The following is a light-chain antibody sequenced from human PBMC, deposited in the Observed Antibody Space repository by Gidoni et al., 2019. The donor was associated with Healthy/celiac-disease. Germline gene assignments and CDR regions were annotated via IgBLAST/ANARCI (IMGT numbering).Light chain of an antibody. V-gene: IGLV2-14*01. CDR3: SSYTSSSTPYV. CDR1: SSDVGGYNY. J-gene: IGLJ1*01. Sequence: QSALTQPASVPGSPGPSTTISCTGTSSDVGGYNYVSWYQQHPGKAPKLMIYDVSNRPSGVSNRFSGSKSGNTASLTISGLQAEDEADYYCSSYTSSSTPYVFGTGTKVTVL. CDR2: DVS.